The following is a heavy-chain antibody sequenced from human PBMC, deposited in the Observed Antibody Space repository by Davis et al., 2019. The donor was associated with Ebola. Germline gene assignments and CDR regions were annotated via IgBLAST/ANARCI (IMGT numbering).Heavy chain of an antibody. CDR3: AKDGSSGTWDS. J-gene: IGHJ5*01. V-gene: IGHV3-23*01. Sequence: GESLKISCAASGFTFSSYLMSWVRQAPGKGLEWVSAISGSGGRTFYLDSVKGRFTISRDFSKNTLYLEMNSLKVDDTAIYYCAKDGSSGTWDSWGQGTLVTVSS. CDR2: ISGSGGRT. CDR1: GFTFSSYL. D-gene: IGHD6-19*01.